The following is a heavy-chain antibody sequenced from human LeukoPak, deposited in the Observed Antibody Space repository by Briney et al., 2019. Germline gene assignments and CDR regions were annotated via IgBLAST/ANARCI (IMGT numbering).Heavy chain of an antibody. J-gene: IGHJ4*02. CDR2: ISYDGSNK. V-gene: IGHV3-30*03. CDR3: ATSSNAPGNY. Sequence: PGRSLRLSCAASGFTFSSYGMHWVRQAPGKGLEWVAVISYDGSNKYYADSVKGRFTISRDNAKNSLYLQMNSLRAEDTAVYYCATSSNAPGNYWGQGTLVTVSS. CDR1: GFTFSSYG. D-gene: IGHD2-2*01.